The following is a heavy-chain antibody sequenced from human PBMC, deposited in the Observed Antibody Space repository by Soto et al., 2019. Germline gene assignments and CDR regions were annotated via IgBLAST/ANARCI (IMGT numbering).Heavy chain of an antibody. CDR3: AKSSTSLDY. D-gene: IGHD3-16*01. Sequence: PGGSLRLSCAASGFIFSDYWMNWVRQTPGKGLEWVANIKQDGTEKYYVDSVKGRFTISRDNAKNSLYLQMNSLRAEDTAVYYCAKSSTSLDYWGQGTLVTVSS. V-gene: IGHV3-7*01. CDR2: IKQDGTEK. CDR1: GFIFSDYW. J-gene: IGHJ4*02.